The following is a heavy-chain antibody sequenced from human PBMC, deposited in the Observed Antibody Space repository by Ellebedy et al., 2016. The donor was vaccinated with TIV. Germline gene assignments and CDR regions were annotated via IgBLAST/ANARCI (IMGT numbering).Heavy chain of an antibody. CDR3: AREAVVTAILQHYYYGMDV. Sequence: GGSLRLSXAASGFTFSSYAMHWVRQAPGKGLEWVAVISYDGSNKYYADSVKGRFTISRDNSKNTLYLQMNSLRAEGTAVYYCAREAVVTAILQHYYYGMDVWGQGTTVTVSS. CDR2: ISYDGSNK. D-gene: IGHD2-21*02. CDR1: GFTFSSYA. J-gene: IGHJ6*02. V-gene: IGHV3-30*04.